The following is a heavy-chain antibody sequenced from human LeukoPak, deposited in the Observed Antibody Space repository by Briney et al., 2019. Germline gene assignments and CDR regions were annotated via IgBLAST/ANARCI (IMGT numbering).Heavy chain of an antibody. D-gene: IGHD6-19*01. CDR3: ARQSGYSSGWPFDY. Sequence: SETLSLTCAVSGYSISSGYYWGWIRQPPGKGLEWIGSIYHSGGTYYNPSLKSRVTISVGTSKNQFSLKLSSVTAADTAVYYCARQSGYSSGWPFDYWGQGTLVTVSS. V-gene: IGHV4-38-2*01. CDR2: IYHSGGT. CDR1: GYSISSGYY. J-gene: IGHJ4*02.